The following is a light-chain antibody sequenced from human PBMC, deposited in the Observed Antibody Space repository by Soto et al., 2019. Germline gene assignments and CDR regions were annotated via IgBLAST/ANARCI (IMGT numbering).Light chain of an antibody. CDR3: QSYDSSLSGSRV. J-gene: IGLJ2*01. CDR2: GNS. CDR1: SSNIGAGYD. Sequence: QPVLTRPPSVSGAPGQRVTISCTGSSSNIGAGYDVHWYQQLPGTAPKLLIYGNSNRPSGVPDRFSGSKSGTSASLAITGLQAEDEADYYCQSYDSSLSGSRVFGGGTKLTVL. V-gene: IGLV1-40*01.